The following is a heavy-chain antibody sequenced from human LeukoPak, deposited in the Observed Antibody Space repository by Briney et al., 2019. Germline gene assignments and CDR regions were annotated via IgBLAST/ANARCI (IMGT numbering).Heavy chain of an antibody. CDR3: ARDREGYYDILTGTHYYYGMDV. D-gene: IGHD3-9*01. CDR2: ISSSSSYI. V-gene: IGHV3-21*01. CDR1: GFTFSSYS. Sequence: GGSLRLSCAASGFTFSSYSMNWVRQAPGKGLEWVSSISSSSSYIYYAGSVKGRFTISRDNAKNSLYLQMNSLRAEDTAVYYCARDREGYYDILTGTHYYYGMDVWGQGTTVTVSS. J-gene: IGHJ6*02.